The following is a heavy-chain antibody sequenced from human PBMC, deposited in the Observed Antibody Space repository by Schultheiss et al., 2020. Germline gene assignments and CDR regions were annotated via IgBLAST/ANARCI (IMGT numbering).Heavy chain of an antibody. CDR2: IYYSGST. V-gene: IGHV4-59*01. Sequence: SETLSLTCTVSGGSISRYSWSWIRQSPGKGLEWIGYIYYSGSTYYNPSLKSRVTISVDTSNNQFSLKLSSVTAADTAVYYCAQLGYCSSTSCDYYYYGMDVWGQGTTVTVS. D-gene: IGHD2-2*01. CDR3: AQLGYCSSTSCDYYYYGMDV. CDR1: GGSISRYS. J-gene: IGHJ6*02.